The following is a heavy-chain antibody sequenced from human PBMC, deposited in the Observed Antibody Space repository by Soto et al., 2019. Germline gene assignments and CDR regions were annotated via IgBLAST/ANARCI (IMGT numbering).Heavy chain of an antibody. V-gene: IGHV1-24*01. J-gene: IGHJ4*02. Sequence: ASVKVSCKVSRYTLTELSMHWVRQVPGKGLEWMGGFDPEDGETIYAQKFQGRVTMTEDTSTDTAYMELSSLRSEDTAVYYCATFPDAYSSGNDYWGQGTLVTVSS. D-gene: IGHD6-19*01. CDR2: FDPEDGET. CDR3: ATFPDAYSSGNDY. CDR1: RYTLTELS.